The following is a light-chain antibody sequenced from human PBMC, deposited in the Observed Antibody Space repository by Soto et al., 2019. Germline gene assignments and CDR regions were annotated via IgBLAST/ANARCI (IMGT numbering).Light chain of an antibody. V-gene: IGLV7-46*01. CDR2: DTN. Sequence: QAVVTQEPSLTVSPGGTVTLTCGSTTGAVTSAHYPYWFQQKPGQAPRTLIFDTNNKHSWTPARFSGSLLGGKAALTLSGAQPEDEADYYCLLSYSGARGVFGGGTKLTVL. J-gene: IGLJ3*02. CDR1: TGAVTSAHY. CDR3: LLSYSGARGV.